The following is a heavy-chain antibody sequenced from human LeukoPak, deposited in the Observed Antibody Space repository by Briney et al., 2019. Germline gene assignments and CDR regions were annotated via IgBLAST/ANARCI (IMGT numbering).Heavy chain of an antibody. Sequence: SVKVSCKASAGTFSSYAISWGRQAPGQGREWMGRIIPILGIANYAQKFQGRVTITADKSTSTAYMELSSLRSEDTAVYYCAIYNITMIVVVATNFDYWGQGTLVTVSS. J-gene: IGHJ4*02. D-gene: IGHD3-22*01. CDR2: IIPILGIA. CDR3: AIYNITMIVVVATNFDY. CDR1: AGTFSSYA. V-gene: IGHV1-69*04.